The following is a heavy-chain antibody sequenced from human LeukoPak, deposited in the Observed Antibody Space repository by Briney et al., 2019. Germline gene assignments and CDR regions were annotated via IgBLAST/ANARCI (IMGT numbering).Heavy chain of an antibody. J-gene: IGHJ3*02. CDR1: GYSFTNYW. V-gene: IGHV5-51*01. Sequence: GESLKISCKGSGYSFTNYWIGWVRQMPGKGLEWMGIIYPGDSDTRYSPSFQGQVTISADKSISTAYLQWSSLKASDTAMYYCASTYYYDSSGYVAFDIWGQGTMVTVSS. CDR2: IYPGDSDT. CDR3: ASTYYYDSSGYVAFDI. D-gene: IGHD3-22*01.